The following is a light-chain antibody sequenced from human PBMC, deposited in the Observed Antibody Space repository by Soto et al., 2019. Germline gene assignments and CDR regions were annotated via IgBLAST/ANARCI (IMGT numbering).Light chain of an antibody. CDR2: GAS. CDR3: LKHYTYPWT. Sequence: DIQVTQSPSSLSASVGDRVTITCRASQDIRSDLGWYQQKPGKPPKRLIYGASTLQTGVPSRFSGSGSETEFTLTISSLQPEDFAVYYCLKHYTYPWTFGQGTKVEVK. V-gene: IGKV1-17*01. CDR1: QDIRSD. J-gene: IGKJ1*01.